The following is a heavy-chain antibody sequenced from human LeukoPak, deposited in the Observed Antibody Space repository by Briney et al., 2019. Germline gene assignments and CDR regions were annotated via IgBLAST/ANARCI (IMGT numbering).Heavy chain of an antibody. Sequence: GGSLRLSCAASGFTLSSYAMNWVRQAPGKGLEWVSGISGSGGSTYYADSVKGRFTISRDNSKNTLYLQMNSLRAEDTAIYYCAKDLRGSGWPFDYWGQGTLVAASS. CDR3: AKDLRGSGWPFDY. CDR2: ISGSGGST. CDR1: GFTLSSYA. V-gene: IGHV3-23*01. D-gene: IGHD6-19*01. J-gene: IGHJ4*02.